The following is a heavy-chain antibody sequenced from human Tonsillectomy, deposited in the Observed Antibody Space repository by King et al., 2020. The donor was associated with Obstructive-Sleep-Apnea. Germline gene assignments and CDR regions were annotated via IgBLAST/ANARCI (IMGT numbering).Heavy chain of an antibody. CDR1: GFTFSSYG. D-gene: IGHD2-2*01. CDR2: ISYDGNNK. Sequence: VQLVESGGGVVQPGRSLRLSCAASGFTFSSYGMHWVRQAPGKGLEWVARISYDGNNKFYADSVKGRFTISRDTAKNTLYLQMSSLRAEDTAVYYCASAAMRAPAFDYWGQGTLVTVSS. V-gene: IGHV3-30*03. CDR3: ASAAMRAPAFDY. J-gene: IGHJ4*02.